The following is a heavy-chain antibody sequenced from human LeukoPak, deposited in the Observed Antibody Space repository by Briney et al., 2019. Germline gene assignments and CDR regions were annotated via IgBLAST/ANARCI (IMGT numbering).Heavy chain of an antibody. J-gene: IGHJ5*02. CDR3: ARGLQAARLAVADS. CDR2: ISSDESST. CDR1: GFTFSSYW. V-gene: IGHV3-74*01. Sequence: GGSLRLSCAASGFTFSSYWMHWVRHAPGKGLVWVSRISSDESSTSYADSVKGRFTISRDNAKNTLYLQMNSLRAEDTAVYYCARGLQAARLAVADSWGQGTLVTVSS. D-gene: IGHD6-19*01.